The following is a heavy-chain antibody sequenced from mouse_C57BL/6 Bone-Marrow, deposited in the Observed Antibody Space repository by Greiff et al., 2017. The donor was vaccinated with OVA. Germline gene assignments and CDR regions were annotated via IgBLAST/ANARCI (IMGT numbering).Heavy chain of an antibody. CDR3: ARRDYGSSYLFDY. CDR2: IDPSDSYT. D-gene: IGHD1-1*01. V-gene: IGHV1-69*01. CDR1: GYTFTSYW. J-gene: IGHJ2*01. Sequence: VQLQQSGAELVMPGASVKLSCKASGYTFTSYWMHWVKQRPGQGLEWIGEIDPSDSYTNYNQKFKGKSTLTVDKSSSTAYMQLSSLTSEDSAVYYCARRDYGSSYLFDYWGQGTTLTVSS.